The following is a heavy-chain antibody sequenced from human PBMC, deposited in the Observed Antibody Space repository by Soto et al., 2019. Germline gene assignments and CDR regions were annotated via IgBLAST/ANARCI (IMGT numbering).Heavy chain of an antibody. D-gene: IGHD6-13*01. CDR1: GFTFSSYA. J-gene: IGHJ6*02. CDR3: AKAPHSWRNYYYGMDV. Sequence: HPGGSLRLSCAASGFTFSSYAMSWVRQAPGKGLEWVSAISGSGGSTYYADSVKGRFTISRDNSKNTLYLQMNSLRAEDTAVYYCAKAPHSWRNYYYGMDVWGQGTTVTVSS. CDR2: ISGSGGST. V-gene: IGHV3-23*01.